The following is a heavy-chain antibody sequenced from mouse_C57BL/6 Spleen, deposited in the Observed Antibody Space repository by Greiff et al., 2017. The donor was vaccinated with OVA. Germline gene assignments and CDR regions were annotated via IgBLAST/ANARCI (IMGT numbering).Heavy chain of an antibody. Sequence: EVQLQESGGGLVKPGGSLKLSCAASGFTFSSYTMSWVRQTPEKRLEWVATISGGGGNTYYPDSVKGRFTISRDNAKNTLYLQMSSLRSEDTALYYCARQLGRDYFDYWGQGTTLTVSS. CDR2: ISGGGGNT. CDR1: GFTFSSYT. D-gene: IGHD4-1*01. V-gene: IGHV5-9*01. J-gene: IGHJ2*01. CDR3: ARQLGRDYFDY.